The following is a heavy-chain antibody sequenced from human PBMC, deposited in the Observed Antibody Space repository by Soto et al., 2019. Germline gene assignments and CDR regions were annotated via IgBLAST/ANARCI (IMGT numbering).Heavy chain of an antibody. CDR3: ALYCSGGSCYKSEYFQH. CDR1: GFTFSSYA. Sequence: GGSLRLSCAASGFTFSSYAMSWVRQAPGKGLEWVSAISGSGGSTYYADSVKGRFTISRDNSKNTLYLQMNSLRAEDTAVYYCALYCSGGSCYKSEYFQHWGQATRVTVSS. V-gene: IGHV3-23*01. J-gene: IGHJ1*01. D-gene: IGHD2-15*01. CDR2: ISGSGGST.